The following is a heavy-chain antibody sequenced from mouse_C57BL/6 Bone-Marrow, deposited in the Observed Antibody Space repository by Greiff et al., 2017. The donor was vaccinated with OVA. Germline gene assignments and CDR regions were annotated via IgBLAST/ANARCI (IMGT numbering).Heavy chain of an antibody. J-gene: IGHJ3*01. CDR2: IRSKSSNYAT. CDR1: GFTFNTYA. V-gene: IGHV10-3*01. CDR3: VRDRYSNYYAWFAY. D-gene: IGHD2-5*01. Sequence: EVMLVESGGGLVQPKGSLKLSCAASGFTFNTYAMHWVRQAPGKGLEWVARIRSKSSNYATYYADSVKDRFTISRDDSQSMLYLQMNNLKTEDTAMYYCVRDRYSNYYAWFAYWGQGTLVTVSA.